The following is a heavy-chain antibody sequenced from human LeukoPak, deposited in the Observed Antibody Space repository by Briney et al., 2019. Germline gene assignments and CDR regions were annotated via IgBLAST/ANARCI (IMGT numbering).Heavy chain of an antibody. Sequence: PGGSLRLSCAASGFTFSSYWMSWVRQAPGKGLEWVANIKQDGSEKYYVDPVKGRFTISRDNAKNSLYLQMNSLRAEDTAVYYCARVDSSGWYSDLDYWGQGTLVTVSS. J-gene: IGHJ4*02. CDR3: ARVDSSGWYSDLDY. CDR1: GFTFSSYW. V-gene: IGHV3-7*01. CDR2: IKQDGSEK. D-gene: IGHD6-19*01.